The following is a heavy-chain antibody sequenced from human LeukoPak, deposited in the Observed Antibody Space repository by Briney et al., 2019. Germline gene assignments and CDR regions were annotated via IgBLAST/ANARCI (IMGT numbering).Heavy chain of an antibody. CDR2: IYPGDSDT. CDR1: GYSFTNYW. D-gene: IGHD6-19*01. V-gene: IGHV5-51*01. Sequence: GESLKISCKSSGYSFTNYWIGWVRPMPGKGLGWVGIIYPGDSDTRHSPSFQGQVTISADKSISTAYLQWSSLKASDTAMYYCARQSSSGWYPYYYGMDVWGQGTTVTVSS. J-gene: IGHJ6*02. CDR3: ARQSSSGWYPYYYGMDV.